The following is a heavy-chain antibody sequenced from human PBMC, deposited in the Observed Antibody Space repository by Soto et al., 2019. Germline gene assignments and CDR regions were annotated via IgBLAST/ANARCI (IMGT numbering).Heavy chain of an antibody. CDR2: ISGSGTTT. Sequence: GGSLRLSCAASGFTFSSYTMGWGRQAPGKGLEWVSVISGSGTTTFYADSVKGRFTVSRDNSRNTLYLQMNSLRADDTAVYYCAKGGLLVAGTTSHFDSWGQGTLVTVSS. D-gene: IGHD6-19*01. CDR3: AKGGLLVAGTTSHFDS. V-gene: IGHV3-23*01. CDR1: GFTFSSYT. J-gene: IGHJ4*02.